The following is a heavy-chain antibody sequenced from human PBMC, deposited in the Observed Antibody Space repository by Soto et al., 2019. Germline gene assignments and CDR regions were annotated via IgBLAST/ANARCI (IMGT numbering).Heavy chain of an antibody. CDR2: ISAYNGNT. D-gene: IGHD3-22*01. CDR3: AREDNYYDSSGCSIDY. J-gene: IGHJ4*02. V-gene: IGHV1-18*04. CDR1: GYTFTSYG. Sequence: QVQLVQSGAEVKKPGASVKVSCKASGYTFTSYGISWVRQAPGQGLEWMGWISAYNGNTNYAQTLQGRVTMTTDTSTSTAYMELRSLRSDDTAVYYCAREDNYYDSSGCSIDYWGQGTLVTVSS.